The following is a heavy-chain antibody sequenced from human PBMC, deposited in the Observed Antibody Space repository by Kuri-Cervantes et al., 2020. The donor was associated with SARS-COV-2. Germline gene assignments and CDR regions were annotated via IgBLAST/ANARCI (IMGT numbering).Heavy chain of an antibody. CDR3: ARPGYYYDSSGYFDY. D-gene: IGHD3-22*01. V-gene: IGHV3-48*01. Sequence: GESLKISCAASGFTFSSYSMNWVRQAPGKGLEWISYISSSSSTIYYADSVKGRFTISRDNAKNSLYLQMNSLRAEDTAVYYCARPGYYYDSSGYFDYWGQGTLVTVSS. CDR1: GFTFSSYS. CDR2: ISSSSSTI. J-gene: IGHJ4*02.